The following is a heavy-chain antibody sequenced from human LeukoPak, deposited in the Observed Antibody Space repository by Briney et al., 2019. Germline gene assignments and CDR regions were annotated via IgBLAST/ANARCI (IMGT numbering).Heavy chain of an antibody. Sequence: SETLSLTCTVSGGSISSGGYYWSWIRQHPGKGLEWIGYIYYSGSTYYNPSLKSRVTISVDTSKNQFSLKLSSVTAADTAVYYCARRKRYCRGGSCSNPYYYHYGMDVWGQGTTVTVSS. CDR3: ARRKRYCRGGSCSNPYYYHYGMDV. V-gene: IGHV4-31*03. CDR2: IYYSGST. J-gene: IGHJ6*02. D-gene: IGHD2-15*01. CDR1: GGSISSGGYY.